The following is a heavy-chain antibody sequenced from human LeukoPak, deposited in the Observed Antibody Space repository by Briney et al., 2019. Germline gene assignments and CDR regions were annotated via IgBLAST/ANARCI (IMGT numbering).Heavy chain of an antibody. V-gene: IGHV3-74*01. Sequence: GGTLRLSCAASGFTFSSYWMHWVRQAPGKGLVWVSRLNSDGSSTSYADSVKGRFTISRDNAKNTLYLQMNSLRAEDTAVYYCARSSRGDAINFDYWGQGTLVTVSS. CDR3: ARSSRGDAINFDY. CDR2: LNSDGSST. CDR1: GFTFSSYW. J-gene: IGHJ4*02. D-gene: IGHD2-21*02.